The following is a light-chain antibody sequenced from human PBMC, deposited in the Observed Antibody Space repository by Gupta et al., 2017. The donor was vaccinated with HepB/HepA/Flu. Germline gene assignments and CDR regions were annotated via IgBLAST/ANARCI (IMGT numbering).Light chain of an antibody. V-gene: IGKV3-20*01. CDR3: QQYGSSLPIT. J-gene: IGKJ3*01. CDR2: GAS. Sequence: EIVLTQSPGTLSLSPGERATLSCRASQSVSSSSLAWYQQKPGQAPRLLIYGASSGAPGIPDRFSGSGCGTDFTLTISRLEPEDFAVYYCQQYGSSLPITFGPGTNVDIK. CDR1: QSVSSSS.